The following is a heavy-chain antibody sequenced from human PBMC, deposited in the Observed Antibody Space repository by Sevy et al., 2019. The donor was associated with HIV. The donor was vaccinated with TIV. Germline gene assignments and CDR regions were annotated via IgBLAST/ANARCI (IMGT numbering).Heavy chain of an antibody. Sequence: ASVKVSCKASGGTFSSSGISWVRQAPGQGLEWMGGIMPVLRRADYAQKFQGRVTITADESTSTVYMELNSLRSEDTAVYYCTRGGGICYYYFHYWGQGTLVTVSS. CDR2: IMPVLRRA. D-gene: IGHD2-15*01. CDR3: TRGGGICYYYFHY. J-gene: IGHJ4*02. CDR1: GGTFSSSG. V-gene: IGHV1-69*13.